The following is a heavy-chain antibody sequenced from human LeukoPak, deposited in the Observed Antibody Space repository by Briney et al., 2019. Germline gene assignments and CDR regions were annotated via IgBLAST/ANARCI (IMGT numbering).Heavy chain of an antibody. D-gene: IGHD2-2*01. V-gene: IGHV5-51*01. CDR3: ARPQGFCSSSNCYVGAFDI. J-gene: IGHJ3*02. Sequence: GESLKISCKGSGYSFITHWIGWVRHMPGKGLEWMGIIYPGDSDIRYSPSFQGQVSISADKSINTVYLQWSSLKASDTAMYYCARPQGFCSSSNCYVGAFDIWGQGTMVTVSS. CDR1: GYSFITHW. CDR2: IYPGDSDI.